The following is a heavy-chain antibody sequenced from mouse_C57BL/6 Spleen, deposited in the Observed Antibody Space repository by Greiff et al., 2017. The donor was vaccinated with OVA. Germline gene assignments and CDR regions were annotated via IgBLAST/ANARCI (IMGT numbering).Heavy chain of an antibody. CDR3: ARRGYGSSYWYFDV. CDR1: GYTFTTYP. Sequence: VQLQESGAELVKPGASVKMSCKASGYTFTTYPIEWMKQNHGKSLEWIGNFHPYNDDTKYNEKFKGKATLTVEKSSSTVYLELSRLTSDDSAVYYCARRGYGSSYWYFDVWGTGTTVTVSS. CDR2: FHPYNDDT. D-gene: IGHD1-1*01. V-gene: IGHV1-47*01. J-gene: IGHJ1*03.